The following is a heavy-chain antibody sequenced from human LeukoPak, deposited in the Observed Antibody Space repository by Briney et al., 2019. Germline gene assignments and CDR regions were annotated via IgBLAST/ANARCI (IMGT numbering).Heavy chain of an antibody. J-gene: IGHJ4*02. D-gene: IGHD5-12*01. CDR2: IYYSGST. V-gene: IGHV4-30-4*01. Sequence: PSQTLSLTCTVSGGSISSGDYYWSWIRQPPGKGLEWIGYIYYSGSTYYNPSLKSRVTISVATSKNQFSLKLGSVTAADTAVYYCARVAGDSGYDTDYWGQGTLVTVSS. CDR3: ARVAGDSGYDTDY. CDR1: GGSISSGDYY.